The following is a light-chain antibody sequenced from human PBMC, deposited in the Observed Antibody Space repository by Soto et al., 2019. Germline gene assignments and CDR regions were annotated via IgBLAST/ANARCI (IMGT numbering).Light chain of an antibody. CDR3: QQYNNWPPMWT. Sequence: EIVMTQSPATLSVSPGERATLSCRAGQGVSSNLAWYQQKPGQAPRLLIYAVSTRASGIPARFRGSGSGTDFTLTISSLQSEDFAVYYCQQYNNWPPMWTFGQGTKVDIK. CDR2: AVS. V-gene: IGKV3-15*01. CDR1: QGVSSN. J-gene: IGKJ1*01.